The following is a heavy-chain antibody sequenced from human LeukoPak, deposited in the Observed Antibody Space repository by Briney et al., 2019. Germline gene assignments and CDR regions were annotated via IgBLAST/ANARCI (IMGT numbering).Heavy chain of an antibody. CDR2: IFYSGTT. J-gene: IGHJ4*02. CDR3: ARHWLGYYDGSNYPYYFDY. D-gene: IGHD3-22*01. CDR1: SYSISSSSYY. Sequence: SETLSLTCTVSSYSISSSSYYWGWIRQPPGKGLEWIGSIFYSGTTYYYPSLKSRATISVDTSKNHFSLRLSSVTAADTAVYYCARHWLGYYDGSNYPYYFDYWGQGILVTVSS. V-gene: IGHV4-39*01.